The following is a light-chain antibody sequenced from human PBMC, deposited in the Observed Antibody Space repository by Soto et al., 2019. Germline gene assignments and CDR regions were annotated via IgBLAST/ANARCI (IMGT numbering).Light chain of an antibody. Sequence: QSVLTQPPSASGTPGRRVTISCSGSSSNIGSNYVYWYQQLPGTAPKLLIYRNNQRPSGVPDRFSGSKSGTSASLAISGLRSDDEADYYCAAWDDSLSGRVVFGGGTKLTVL. CDR2: RNN. CDR3: AAWDDSLSGRVV. J-gene: IGLJ2*01. CDR1: SSNIGSNY. V-gene: IGLV1-47*01.